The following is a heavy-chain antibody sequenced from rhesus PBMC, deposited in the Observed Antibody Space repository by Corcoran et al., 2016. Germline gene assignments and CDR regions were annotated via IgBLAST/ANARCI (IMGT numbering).Heavy chain of an antibody. D-gene: IGHD5-42*01. CDR2: IYGSGGSN. J-gene: IGHJ2*01. Sequence: QVQLQESGPGLVKPSETLSLTCAVSGYSISSGYYWGWIRQPPGKGLEWIGSIYGSGGSNYHNPTHKNRVTLSVDTSKNQFSLKLSSVTAADTAVYYCARVGSSWSEWDTVGTEWYFDLWGPGTPITISS. V-gene: IGHV4S14*01. CDR3: ARVGSSWSEWDTVGTEWYFDL. CDR1: GYSISSGYY.